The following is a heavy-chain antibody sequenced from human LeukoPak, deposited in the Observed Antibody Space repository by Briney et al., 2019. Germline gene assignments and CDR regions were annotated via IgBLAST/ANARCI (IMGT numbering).Heavy chain of an antibody. Sequence: GASVKVSCKASGYTFTSYYMHWVRQAPGQGLEWMGWINPNSGGTNYAQKFQGRVTMTRDTSISTAYMELSRLRSDDTAVYYCAREDCSSTSCYKFYDYWGQGTLVTVSS. CDR1: GYTFTSYY. CDR3: AREDCSSTSCYKFYDY. D-gene: IGHD2-2*02. CDR2: INPNSGGT. V-gene: IGHV1-2*02. J-gene: IGHJ4*02.